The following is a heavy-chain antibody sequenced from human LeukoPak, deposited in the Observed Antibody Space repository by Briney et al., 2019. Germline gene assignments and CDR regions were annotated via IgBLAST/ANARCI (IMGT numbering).Heavy chain of an antibody. D-gene: IGHD3-3*01. CDR1: GFTFSSYS. CDR3: ARDAPYDFWSGYQSRYVDV. V-gene: IGHV3-48*02. J-gene: IGHJ6*03. Sequence: GGSLRLSCAASGFTFSSYSMNWVRQAPGKGLEWVSYISSSNSIIYYADSVKGRFTISRDNAKNSLYLQMNSLRDEHTAVYYCARDAPYDFWSGYQSRYVDVWGKGTTVTVSS. CDR2: ISSSNSII.